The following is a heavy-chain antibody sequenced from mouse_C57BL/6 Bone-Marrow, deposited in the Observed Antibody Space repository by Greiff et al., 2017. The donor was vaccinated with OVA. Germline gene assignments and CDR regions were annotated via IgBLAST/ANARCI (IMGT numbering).Heavy chain of an antibody. CDR2: IAPETGGT. CDR3: TRERWLLRYFDY. V-gene: IGHV1-15*01. CDR1: GYTFTDYE. D-gene: IGHD2-3*01. J-gene: IGHJ2*01. Sequence: QVQLQQSGAELVRPGASVTLSCKASGYTFTDYEMHWVKQTPVHGLEWIGAIAPETGGTAYNQKFKGKAILTADKSSSTAYMELRSLTSEDSAVYYCTRERWLLRYFDYWGQGTTLTVSS.